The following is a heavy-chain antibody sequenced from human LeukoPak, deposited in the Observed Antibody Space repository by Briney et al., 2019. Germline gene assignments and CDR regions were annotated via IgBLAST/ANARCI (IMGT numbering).Heavy chain of an antibody. Sequence: PGGSLRLSCGASGFTFSRHCMSWVRQAPGKGLEWVAKIKEDGNGKFYADSVKGRFTISRDNAKNSLYLQMNSLRAEDTAVYYCARPRGGAYAGAFDIWGQGTMVTVSS. V-gene: IGHV3-7*04. CDR3: ARPRGGAYAGAFDI. CDR2: IKEDGNGK. D-gene: IGHD1-26*01. CDR1: GFTFSRHC. J-gene: IGHJ3*02.